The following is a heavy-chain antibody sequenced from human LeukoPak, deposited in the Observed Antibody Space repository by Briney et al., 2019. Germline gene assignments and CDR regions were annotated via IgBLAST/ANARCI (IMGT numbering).Heavy chain of an antibody. CDR3: ARLSPSYIVVVTAIGGYFDY. V-gene: IGHV4-59*01. Sequence: PSETLSLTCTVSGGSINSSYWSWIRQPPGKGLEWIGYIYYSGSTNYNPSLKSRVTISVDTSKNQFSLKLSSVTAADTAVYYCARLSPSYIVVVTAIGGYFDYWGQGTLVTVSS. CDR2: IYYSGST. D-gene: IGHD2-21*02. CDR1: GGSINSSY. J-gene: IGHJ4*02.